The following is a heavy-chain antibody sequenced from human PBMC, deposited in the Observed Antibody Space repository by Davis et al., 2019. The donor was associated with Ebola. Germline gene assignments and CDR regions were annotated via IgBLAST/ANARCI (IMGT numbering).Heavy chain of an antibody. Sequence: SETLSLTCTVSGGAINTYYLSWIRQPPGKGLEWIGYIHHSGSTKYNPSLRSRVSISVDTSKNQISLKLTSVTAADTAVYYCARDRPVVITTIEAFDIWGQGTMVTVSS. CDR3: ARDRPVVITTIEAFDI. CDR1: GGAINTYY. CDR2: IHHSGST. J-gene: IGHJ3*02. V-gene: IGHV4-59*01. D-gene: IGHD3-22*01.